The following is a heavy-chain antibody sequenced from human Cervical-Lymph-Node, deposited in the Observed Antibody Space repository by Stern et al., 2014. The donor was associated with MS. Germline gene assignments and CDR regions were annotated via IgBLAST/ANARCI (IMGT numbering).Heavy chain of an antibody. D-gene: IGHD2/OR15-2a*01. J-gene: IGHJ2*01. CDR2: IYHSGAS. CDR1: GGSVSSTNW. Sequence: QVQLQESGPGLVKPSGTLSLTCAVSGGSVSSTNWWSWVRQSPGKGLELIGNIYHSGASTYRSSLRSRVAISLDNSKNHLSLHLTSVTAADTAVYYCARERQQYCNSEGCSYWYFDLWGRGTLVTVSS. CDR3: ARERQQYCNSEGCSYWYFDL. V-gene: IGHV4-4*02.